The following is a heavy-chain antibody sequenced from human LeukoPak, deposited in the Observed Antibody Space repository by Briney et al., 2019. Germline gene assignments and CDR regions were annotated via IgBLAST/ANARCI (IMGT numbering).Heavy chain of an antibody. CDR1: GFTFSNAY. V-gene: IGHV3-15*07. D-gene: IGHD2-15*01. CDR3: TTEVLGSGGSMLHDY. J-gene: IGHJ4*02. Sequence: PGGSLRLSCAASGFTFSNAYMNWVRQAPGKGLEWVGRIKPKTDGETTEYAAPVKGRFTISRDDSKNTLYLQMNSLKTEDTAVYYCTTEVLGSGGSMLHDYWGQGTLVTVSS. CDR2: IKPKTDGETT.